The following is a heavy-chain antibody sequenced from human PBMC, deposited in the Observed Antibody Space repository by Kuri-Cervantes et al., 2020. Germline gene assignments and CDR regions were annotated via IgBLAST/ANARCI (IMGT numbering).Heavy chain of an antibody. CDR2: IRSKAYGGTT. V-gene: IGHV3-49*03. CDR3: TRENSSLGEYYFDY. J-gene: IGHJ4*02. CDR1: GFTFGDYA. D-gene: IGHD3-10*01. Sequence: GESLKISCTASGFTFGDYAMSWFRQAPGKGLEWVGFIRSKAYGGTTEYAASVKGRFTISRDDSKSIAYLQMNSLKTEDTAVYYCTRENSSLGEYYFDYWGQGTLVTVSS.